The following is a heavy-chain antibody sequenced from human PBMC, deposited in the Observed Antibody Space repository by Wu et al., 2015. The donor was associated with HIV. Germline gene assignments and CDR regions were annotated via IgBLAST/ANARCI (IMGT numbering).Heavy chain of an antibody. CDR3: AREPYDLRFGGIIVTYFDY. Sequence: QVQLVQSGAEVKKPGASVKVSCKASGYTFTSYGISWVRQAPGQGLEWMGWISAYNGNTNYAQKLQGRVTMTTDTSTSTAYMELRSLRSDDTAVYYCAREPYDLRFGGIIVTYFDYVGPGERVVTVSS. V-gene: IGHV1-18*01. J-gene: IGHJ4*02. CDR2: ISAYNGNT. CDR1: GYTFTSYG. D-gene: IGHD3-16*02.